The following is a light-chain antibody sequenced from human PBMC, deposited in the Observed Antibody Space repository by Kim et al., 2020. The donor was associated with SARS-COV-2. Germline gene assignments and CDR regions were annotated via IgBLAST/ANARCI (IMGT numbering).Light chain of an antibody. V-gene: IGKV1-33*01. CDR1: QDIKKS. CDR2: DIS. J-gene: IGKJ2*01. Sequence: DIQMTQSPSSLSASLGDTVTITCQATQDIKKSLNWFQQKPGQAPKVLISDISTLQTGVPSRFSGSGSGTHFTFTVNSLQPDDVATYYCQQYDNLPYTFGQGTKVEI. CDR3: QQYDNLPYT.